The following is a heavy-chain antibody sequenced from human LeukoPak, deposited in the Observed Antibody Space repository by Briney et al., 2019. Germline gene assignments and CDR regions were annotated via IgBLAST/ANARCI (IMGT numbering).Heavy chain of an antibody. J-gene: IGHJ4*02. V-gene: IGHV3-30*03. CDR3: ARDRITMIVVVQLDY. Sequence: PGRSLRLSCAASGFTFSSYGMHWVRQAPGKGLEWVAVISYDGSNKYYADSVKGRFTISRDNSKNTLYLQMNSLRAEDTAVYYCARDRITMIVVVQLDYWGQGTLVTVSS. D-gene: IGHD3-22*01. CDR1: GFTFSSYG. CDR2: ISYDGSNK.